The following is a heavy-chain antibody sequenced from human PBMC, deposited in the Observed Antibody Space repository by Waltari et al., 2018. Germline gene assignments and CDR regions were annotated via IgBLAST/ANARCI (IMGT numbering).Heavy chain of an antibody. Sequence: QVHLVESGGSVVQPGTSLRLSCAASGFSVRNYGMFWVRQSPGKGLEWVARIGYDGTKANYEDSVKGRFTISKDNSKNTLFLQMNILRDGDTAVYFCARDLSFGSLDYGGQGTLVTVSS. D-gene: IGHD3-10*01. V-gene: IGHV3-33*07. CDR1: GFSVRNYG. CDR3: ARDLSFGSLDY. CDR2: IGYDGTKA. J-gene: IGHJ4*02.